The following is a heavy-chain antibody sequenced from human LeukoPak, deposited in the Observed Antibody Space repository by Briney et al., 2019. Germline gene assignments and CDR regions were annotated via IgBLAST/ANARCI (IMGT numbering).Heavy chain of an antibody. J-gene: IGHJ4*02. CDR3: ARGLGGSSTHTGY. Sequence: PSETLSLTCAVYGGSFSGYYWSWIRQPPGKGLEWIGEINHSGSTNYNPSLKSRVTISVDTSKNQFSLKLSSVTAADTAVYYCARGLGGSSTHTGYWGQGTLVTVSS. CDR1: GGSFSGYY. V-gene: IGHV4-34*01. D-gene: IGHD1-26*01. CDR2: INHSGST.